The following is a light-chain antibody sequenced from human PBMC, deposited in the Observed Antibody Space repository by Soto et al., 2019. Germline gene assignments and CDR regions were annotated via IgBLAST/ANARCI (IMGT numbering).Light chain of an antibody. V-gene: IGLV2-14*01. Sequence: QSVPTQPASVSGSPGQSITISCTGSSRDVGAYDYVCWYQQHPGKVPKLLIYEVNYRPSGISSRFSGSKSGNTASLTISGLQAEDEADYYCASYVRGNTVLFGGGTKVTVL. CDR1: SRDVGAYDY. CDR3: ASYVRGNTVL. J-gene: IGLJ3*02. CDR2: EVN.